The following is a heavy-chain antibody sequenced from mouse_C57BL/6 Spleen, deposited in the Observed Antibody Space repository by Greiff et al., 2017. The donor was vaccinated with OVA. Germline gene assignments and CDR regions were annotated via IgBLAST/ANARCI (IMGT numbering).Heavy chain of an antibody. CDR1: GFTFSNYW. J-gene: IGHJ3*01. Sequence: EVKVEESGGGLVQPGGSMKLSCVASGFTFSNYWMNWVRQSPEKGLEWVAQIRLKSDNYATHYAESVKGRFTISRDDSKSSVYLQMNNLRAENTGIYYCTGTYDGYYVAWFAYWGQGTLVTVSA. CDR3: TGTYDGYYVAWFAY. CDR2: IRLKSDNYAT. V-gene: IGHV6-3*01. D-gene: IGHD2-3*01.